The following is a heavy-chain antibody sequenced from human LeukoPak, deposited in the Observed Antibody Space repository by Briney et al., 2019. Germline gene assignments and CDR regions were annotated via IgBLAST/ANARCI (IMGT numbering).Heavy chain of an antibody. J-gene: IGHJ4*02. D-gene: IGHD3-10*01. Sequence: GGSLRLSCAASGFTFSSYEMNWVRQAPGKGLEWVSYISKSGSTIYCADSLKGRFTISRDNAKNSLYLQMNSLRDEDTAVYYCARAQTYYGSGSYLYWGQGTLVTVSS. CDR3: ARAQTYYGSGSYLY. CDR1: GFTFSSYE. V-gene: IGHV3-48*03. CDR2: ISKSGSTI.